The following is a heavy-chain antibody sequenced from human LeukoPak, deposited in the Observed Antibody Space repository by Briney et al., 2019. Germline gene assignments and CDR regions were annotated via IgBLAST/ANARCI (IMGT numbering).Heavy chain of an antibody. J-gene: IGHJ6*03. CDR2: ISSSNSYI. CDR1: GFTFSSYS. Sequence: GGSLRLSCVASGFTFSSYSMNWVRQAPGKGLEWVSSISSSNSYIWYADSVKGRFTISRDNAKSSLYLQMNSLRAEDTAIYYCVRDKAGTTPYYYYSMDVWGKGTTVTASS. CDR3: VRDKAGTTPYYYYSMDV. D-gene: IGHD1-14*01. V-gene: IGHV3-21*01.